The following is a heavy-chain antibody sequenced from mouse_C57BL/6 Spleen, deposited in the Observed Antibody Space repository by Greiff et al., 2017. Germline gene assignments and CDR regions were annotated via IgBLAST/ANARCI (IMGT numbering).Heavy chain of an antibody. Sequence: VMLVESGPGLVAPSQSLSITCTVSGFSLTSYAISWVRQPPGKGLEWLGVIWTGGGTNYNSALKSRLSISKDNSKSQVFLKMNSLQTDDTARYYGARNSGYYGSSSYYFDYWGQGTTLTVSS. CDR2: IWTGGGT. CDR3: ARNSGYYGSSSYYFDY. CDR1: GFSLTSYA. J-gene: IGHJ2*01. D-gene: IGHD1-1*01. V-gene: IGHV2-9-1*01.